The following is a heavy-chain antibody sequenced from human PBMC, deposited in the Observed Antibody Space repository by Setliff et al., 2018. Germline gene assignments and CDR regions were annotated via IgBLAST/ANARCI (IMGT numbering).Heavy chain of an antibody. CDR3: ARAGNYKFWSGYPPYYYYYGMDV. J-gene: IGHJ6*02. CDR2: FDPEDGET. Sequence: ASVKVSCKVSGYRLIEVSMHWVRQAPGKGLEWMGGFDPEDGETIYAQKFQGRVTMTEDTSTDTAYMELSSLRSEDTAVYYCARAGNYKFWSGYPPYYYYYGMDVWGQGTTGTV. CDR1: GYRLIEVS. D-gene: IGHD3-3*01. V-gene: IGHV1-24*01.